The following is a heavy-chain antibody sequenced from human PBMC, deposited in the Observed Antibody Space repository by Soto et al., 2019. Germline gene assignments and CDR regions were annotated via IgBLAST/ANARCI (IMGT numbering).Heavy chain of an antibody. V-gene: IGHV1-69*01. CDR1: GCTFSSYA. CDR2: IIPIFGTA. J-gene: IGHJ4*02. CDR3: ARESYSSGHQVAFDY. Sequence: QVQLVQSGAEVKKPGSSVKVSCKASGCTFSSYAISWLRQAPGQGLEWRGGIIPIFGTANYAQKFQGRVTITADESTSTAYMELSSMRSEDTAVYYCARESYSSGHQVAFDYRCQGTLVTVSS. D-gene: IGHD6-19*01.